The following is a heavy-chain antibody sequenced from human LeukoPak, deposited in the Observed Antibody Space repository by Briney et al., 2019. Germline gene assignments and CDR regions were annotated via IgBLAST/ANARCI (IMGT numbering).Heavy chain of an antibody. V-gene: IGHV3-23*01. CDR3: AKSGGVRFDP. CDR2: ISGRDGST. J-gene: IGHJ5*02. D-gene: IGHD3-16*01. Sequence: GGSLILSCAASGFSFSNYAMSWVRQAPGKGLEWVSAISGRDGSTYYAGSVKGRFTISRDNSKNTLYLQMNSLRGEDTAVYYCAKSGGVRFDPWGQGTLVTVSS. CDR1: GFSFSNYA.